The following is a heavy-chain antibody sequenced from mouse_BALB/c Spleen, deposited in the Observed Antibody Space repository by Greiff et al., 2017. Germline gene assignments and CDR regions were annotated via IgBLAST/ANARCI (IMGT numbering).Heavy chain of an antibody. CDR3: DRDRDYGSSYGFAY. CDR1: GFSLTGYG. Sequence: VQLQQSGPGLVAPSQSLSITCTVSGFSLTGYGVNWVRQPPGKGLEWLGRIWGDGSTDYNSTHKSRLSIIKNNSKSQVFLKMKSRQTDDTARYYWDRDRDYGSSYGFAYWGQGTLVTVSA. CDR2: IWGDGST. V-gene: IGHV2-6-7*01. J-gene: IGHJ3*01. D-gene: IGHD1-1*01.